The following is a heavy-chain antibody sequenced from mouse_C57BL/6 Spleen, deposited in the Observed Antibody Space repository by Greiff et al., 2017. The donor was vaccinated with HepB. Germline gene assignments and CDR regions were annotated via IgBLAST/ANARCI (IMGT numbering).Heavy chain of an antibody. Sequence: EVKLMESGGGLVKPGGSLKLSCAASGFTFSDYGMHWVRQAPEKGLEWVAYISSGSSTIYYADTVKGRFTISRDNAKNTLFLQMTSLRSEDTAMYYCATGLRGTMDYWGQGTSVTVSS. J-gene: IGHJ4*01. V-gene: IGHV5-17*01. CDR1: GFTFSDYG. CDR3: ATGLRGTMDY. CDR2: ISSGSSTI. D-gene: IGHD2-2*01.